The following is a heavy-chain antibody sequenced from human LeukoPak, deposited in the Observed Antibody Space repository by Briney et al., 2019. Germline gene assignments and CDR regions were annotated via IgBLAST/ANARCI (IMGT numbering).Heavy chain of an antibody. D-gene: IGHD4-11*01. J-gene: IGHJ4*02. V-gene: IGHV4-34*01. CDR2: INHSGST. CDR1: GGSFSGYY. CDR3: ATGDYSKDY. Sequence: PSGTLSLTCAVYGGSFSGYYWSWIRQPPGKGLEWIGEINHSGSTNYNPSLKSRVTISVDTSKNQFSLKLSSVTAADTAVYYCATGDYSKDYWGQGTLVTVSS.